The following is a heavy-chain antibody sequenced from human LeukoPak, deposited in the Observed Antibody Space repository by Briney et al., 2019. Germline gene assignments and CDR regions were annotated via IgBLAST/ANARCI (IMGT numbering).Heavy chain of an antibody. D-gene: IGHD1-26*01. J-gene: IGHJ4*02. CDR3: SRERGRLIGY. CDR1: GFTFSDYG. V-gene: IGHV3-43D*04. CDR2: ITWDCGST. Sequence: GGSLRLSCAASGFTFSDYGMHWVRQGPGKGLQWVSLITWDCGSTFYADSVKGRFTISRENSKKYLSLQMYGLTAAATAAYHCSRERGRLIGYWGQGTPVTVSS.